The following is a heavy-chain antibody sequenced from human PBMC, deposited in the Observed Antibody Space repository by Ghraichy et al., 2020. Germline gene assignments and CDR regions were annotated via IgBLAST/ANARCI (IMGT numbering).Heavy chain of an antibody. Sequence: GGSLRLSCAASGFTFSSYAMHWVRQAPGKGLEWVAVISYDGSNKYYADSVKGRFTISRDNSKNTLYLQMNSLRAEDTAVYYCARDRVVAVAGTYYYYDGMDVWGQGTTVTVSS. CDR2: ISYDGSNK. J-gene: IGHJ6*02. D-gene: IGHD6-19*01. CDR3: ARDRVVAVAGTYYYYDGMDV. V-gene: IGHV3-30-3*01. CDR1: GFTFSSYA.